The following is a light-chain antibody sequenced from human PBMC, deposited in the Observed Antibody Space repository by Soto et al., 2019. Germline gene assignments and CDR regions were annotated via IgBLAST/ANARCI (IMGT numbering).Light chain of an antibody. V-gene: IGKV3D-15*01. J-gene: IGKJ5*01. CDR2: LAS. CDR3: QQYTNWPPTT. Sequence: EIVMTQSPSTLSVSPGERATLSCRASQSVSNNLAWYQQKPGQAPRLLIYLASPRATGIPAMFSGSGSGTEFTLTITSLHSEDFAVYYCQQYTNWPPTTFGQGTRLEIK. CDR1: QSVSNN.